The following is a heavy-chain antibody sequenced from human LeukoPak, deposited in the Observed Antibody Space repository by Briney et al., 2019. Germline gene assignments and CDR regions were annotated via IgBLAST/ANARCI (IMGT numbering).Heavy chain of an antibody. CDR1: GGSFSGYY. CDR2: INHSGIT. D-gene: IGHD4-17*01. V-gene: IGHV4-34*01. CDR3: ARFEGLIETTVTTGWYFDL. Sequence: SETLSLTCAVYGGSFSGYYWSWIRQPPGKGLEWIGEINHSGITNYSPSLKSRVTISVDTSKNQFSLKLSSVTAADTAVYFCARFEGLIETTVTTGWYFDLWGRGTLVTVSS. J-gene: IGHJ2*01.